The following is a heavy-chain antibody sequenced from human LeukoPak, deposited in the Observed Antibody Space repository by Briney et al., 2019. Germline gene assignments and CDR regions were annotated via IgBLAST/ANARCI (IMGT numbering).Heavy chain of an antibody. CDR1: GFTFSSYG. Sequence: GGSLRLSCAASGFTFSSYGMHWVRQAPGKGLEWVAVISYDGSNKYYADSVKGRFTISRDNSKNTLYLQMNSLRAEDTAVYYCAKDFYYGSGSYYNRGYYYYYGMDVWGQGTTVTVSS. CDR2: ISYDGSNK. CDR3: AKDFYYGSGSYYNRGYYYYYGMDV. D-gene: IGHD3-10*01. J-gene: IGHJ6*02. V-gene: IGHV3-30*18.